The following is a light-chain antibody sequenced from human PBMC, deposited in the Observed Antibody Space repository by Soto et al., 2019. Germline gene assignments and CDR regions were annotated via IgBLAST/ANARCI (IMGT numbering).Light chain of an antibody. CDR2: DVT. Sequence: QSALTQPRSVSGSPGQSVTISCTGTSSDVGGYNYVSWYQQHPGKAPKLMISDVTKRPSGVPDRFSGSKSGNTASLTISGLQAEDEGEYYCCSYADTYTWVFGGGTKLTVL. CDR3: CSYADTYTWV. J-gene: IGLJ3*02. V-gene: IGLV2-11*01. CDR1: SSDVGGYNY.